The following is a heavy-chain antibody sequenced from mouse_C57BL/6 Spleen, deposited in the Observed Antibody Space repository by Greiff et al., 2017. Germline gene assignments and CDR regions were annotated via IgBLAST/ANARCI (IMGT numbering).Heavy chain of an antibody. D-gene: IGHD3-2*02. CDR1: GYTFTSYG. V-gene: IGHV1-81*01. Sequence: QVHVKQSGAELARPGASVKLSCKASGYTFTSYGISWVKQRTGQGLEWIGEIYPRSGNTYYNEKFKGKATLTADKSSSTAYMELRSLTSEDSAVYFCATDSSGAYFDYWGQGTTLTVSS. CDR2: IYPRSGNT. CDR3: ATDSSGAYFDY. J-gene: IGHJ2*01.